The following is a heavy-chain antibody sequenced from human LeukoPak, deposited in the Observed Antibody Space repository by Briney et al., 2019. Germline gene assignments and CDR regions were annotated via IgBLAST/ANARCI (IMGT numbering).Heavy chain of an antibody. D-gene: IGHD4-23*01. J-gene: IGHJ5*02. Sequence: GGSLRLSCAASGFTFDDYGMSWVRQAPGKGLEWVSGIKWNGGSTGYADSVKGRFTISRDNAKNSLYLQMNSLRAEDTAVYYCARVGAVTLSNWFDPWGQGTLVTVSS. CDR1: GFTFDDYG. CDR2: IKWNGGST. V-gene: IGHV3-20*04. CDR3: ARVGAVTLSNWFDP.